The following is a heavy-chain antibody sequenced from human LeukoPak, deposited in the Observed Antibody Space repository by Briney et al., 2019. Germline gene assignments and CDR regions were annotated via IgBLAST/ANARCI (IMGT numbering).Heavy chain of an antibody. CDR2: ISFDGSNK. Sequence: PGRSLRLSCAASGFTFSTYGMHWVRQAPGKGLEWVAVISFDGSNKYYADSVKGRFTISRDNPKKTLYLQMNSLRAEDTAVYYCAELGITMIGGVWGKGTTVTISS. J-gene: IGHJ6*04. V-gene: IGHV3-30*18. CDR1: GFTFSTYG. CDR3: AELGITMIGGV. D-gene: IGHD3-10*02.